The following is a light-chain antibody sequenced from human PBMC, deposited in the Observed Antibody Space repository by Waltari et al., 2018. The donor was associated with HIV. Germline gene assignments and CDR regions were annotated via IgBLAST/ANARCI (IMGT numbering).Light chain of an antibody. CDR2: KSN. J-gene: IGLJ3*02. CDR1: SSNIGAGYD. Sequence: QSVLTQPPSVSGAPGQRVTISCTGSSSNIGAGYDVHWYKQLLGTAPKLLIYKSNNRPSGDPDRLSGSNSGTSASLAITGLQADDEADYYCHSYDSNLSGSVFGGGTKLTVV. V-gene: IGLV1-40*01. CDR3: HSYDSNLSGSV.